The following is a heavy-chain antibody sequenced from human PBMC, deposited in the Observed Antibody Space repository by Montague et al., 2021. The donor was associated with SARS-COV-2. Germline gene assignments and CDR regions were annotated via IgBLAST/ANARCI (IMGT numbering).Heavy chain of an antibody. Sequence: SETLSLTCAVSGGSIRNYHWSWIRQPPGRGLEWIAYIYDRGNVDYNPSLKSRVTILVDTSKNQFSLKLSSVTAADTAVYYCAAQTDYYYYSLDVWGQGTTATVS. CDR2: IYDRGNV. J-gene: IGHJ6*02. V-gene: IGHV4-59*08. CDR3: AAQTDYYYYSLDV. CDR1: GGSIRNYH.